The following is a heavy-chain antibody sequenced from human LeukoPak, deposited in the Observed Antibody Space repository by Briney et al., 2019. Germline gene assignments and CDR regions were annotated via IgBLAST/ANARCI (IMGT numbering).Heavy chain of an antibody. CDR1: GFTFSSYA. CDR3: ANALGLDIFGVVIIGGWQGETAFDI. Sequence: PGGSLRLSCAASGFTFSSYAMSWVRQAPGKGLEGVSAISGSGGSTYYADSLKGGFSISTDNSKNTLYLQMNSLRAEDTAVYYCANALGLDIFGVVIIGGWQGETAFDIWGQGTMVTVSS. CDR2: ISGSGGST. J-gene: IGHJ3*02. V-gene: IGHV3-23*01. D-gene: IGHD3-3*01.